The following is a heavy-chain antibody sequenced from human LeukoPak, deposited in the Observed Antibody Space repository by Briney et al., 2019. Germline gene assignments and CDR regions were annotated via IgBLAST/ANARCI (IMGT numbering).Heavy chain of an antibody. CDR3: ARHGEWEVRKMNDRHFDI. CDR2: IYYSGST. D-gene: IGHD1-1*01. V-gene: IGHV4-31*03. CDR1: GGSISSGGYY. J-gene: IGHJ3*02. Sequence: ASQTLSLTCTVSGGSISSGGYYWSWVRQHPGKGLERIGYIYYSGSTYYNPSLKSRVTISVDTSKNQFSLKLSSVTAADTAVYYCARHGEWEVRKMNDRHFDIWGQGTMVTVSS.